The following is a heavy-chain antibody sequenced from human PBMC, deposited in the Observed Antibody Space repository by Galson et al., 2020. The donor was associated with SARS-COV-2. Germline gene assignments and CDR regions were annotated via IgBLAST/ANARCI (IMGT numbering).Heavy chain of an antibody. D-gene: IGHD1-26*01. CDR3: ARDPEVGVPGAFDP. J-gene: IGHJ5*02. CDR2: IYYSGST. CDR1: GGSISSSSYY. V-gene: IGHV4-39*07. Sequence: SETLSLTCTVSGGSISSSSYYWGWIRQPPGKGLEWIGSIYYSGSTYYNPSLKSRVTISVDTSKNQFSLKLSSVTAADTAVYYCARDPEVGVPGAFDPWGQGTLVTVSS.